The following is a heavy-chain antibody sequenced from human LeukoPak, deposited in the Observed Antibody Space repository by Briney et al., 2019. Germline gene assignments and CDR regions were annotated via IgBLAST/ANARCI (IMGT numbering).Heavy chain of an antibody. Sequence: SSETLSLTCTLSGRSISSYYWSWLRQPPGKGLEWIGNFYDSGSTNYNPSLKSRVTISVDTCKNHCTLKLSSVESADTAVDYCANQSVSGSAISYFDYWGQGTLVNVSS. CDR3: ANQSVSGSAISYFDY. V-gene: IGHV4-59*01. D-gene: IGHD3-22*01. CDR2: FYDSGST. CDR1: GRSISSYY. J-gene: IGHJ4*02.